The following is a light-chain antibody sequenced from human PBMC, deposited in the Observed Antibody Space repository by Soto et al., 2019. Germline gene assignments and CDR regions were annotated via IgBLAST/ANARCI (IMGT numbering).Light chain of an antibody. V-gene: IGLV2-14*01. CDR1: SSDVGGYMY. J-gene: IGLJ2*01. CDR2: EVS. CDR3: SSYAGSSTVV. Sequence: QSVLTQPASVSGSPGQSITISCTGTSSDVGGYMYVSWYQQHPDKAPKLMIYEVSNRPSGVSNRFSGSKSGNTASLTISGLQAEDEADYYCSSYAGSSTVVFGGGTKLTVL.